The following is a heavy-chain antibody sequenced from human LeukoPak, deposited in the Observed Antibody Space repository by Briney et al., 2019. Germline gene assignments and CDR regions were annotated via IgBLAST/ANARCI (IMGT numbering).Heavy chain of an antibody. CDR3: ARDKVVTIFGVAPGYMDV. J-gene: IGHJ6*03. CDR1: GGSISSGSYY. V-gene: IGHV4-61*02. D-gene: IGHD3-3*01. Sequence: SETLSLTCTVSGGSISSGSYYWGWIRQPAGKGLEWIGRIYTSGSTNYNPSLKSRVTISVDTSKNQFSLKLSSVTAADTAVYYCARDKVVTIFGVAPGYMDVWGKGTTVTVSS. CDR2: IYTSGST.